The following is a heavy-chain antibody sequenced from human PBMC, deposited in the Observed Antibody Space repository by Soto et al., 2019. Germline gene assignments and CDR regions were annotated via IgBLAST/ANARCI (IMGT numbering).Heavy chain of an antibody. CDR2: ISSSGSTI. Sequence: QVQLVESGGGLVKPGGSLRLSCAASGFTFSDYYMSWIRQAPGKGLEWVSYISSSGSTIYYADSVKGRFTISRDNAKNPLNRQMNSLRAEDTAVYYCARDRGLLVRSPHYAFDPWGQGTLVTVSS. V-gene: IGHV3-11*01. D-gene: IGHD3-22*01. CDR3: ARDRGLLVRSPHYAFDP. J-gene: IGHJ5*02. CDR1: GFTFSDYY.